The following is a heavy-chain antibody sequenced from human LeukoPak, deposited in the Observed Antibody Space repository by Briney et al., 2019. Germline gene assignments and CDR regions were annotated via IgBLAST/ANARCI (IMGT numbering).Heavy chain of an antibody. Sequence: GSLRLSCAASGFTFSSYGMHWVRQAPGKGLEWVSGISGSGGSTYYADSVKGRFTISRDNSKNTLYLQMNSLSAEDTAVYYCAKDLSPLYYYYGMDVWGQGTTVTVSS. CDR2: ISGSGGST. CDR3: AKDLSPLYYYYGMDV. CDR1: GFTFSSYG. J-gene: IGHJ6*02. V-gene: IGHV3-23*01.